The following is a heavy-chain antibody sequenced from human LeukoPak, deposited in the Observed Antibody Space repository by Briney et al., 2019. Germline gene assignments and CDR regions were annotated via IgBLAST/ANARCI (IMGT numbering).Heavy chain of an antibody. Sequence: GGSLRLSCAASGFTFGDYAMHWVRQGPGKGLEWVSGINWDSGGMGYADSVKGRFTISRDNAKNSLYLQMNSLIAEDTALYYCVKDMTLQIEKNYYLSYFEYWGQGTLVTVSS. J-gene: IGHJ4*02. CDR1: GFTFGDYA. CDR3: VKDMTLQIEKNYYLSYFEY. CDR2: INWDSGGM. V-gene: IGHV3-9*01. D-gene: IGHD2/OR15-2a*01.